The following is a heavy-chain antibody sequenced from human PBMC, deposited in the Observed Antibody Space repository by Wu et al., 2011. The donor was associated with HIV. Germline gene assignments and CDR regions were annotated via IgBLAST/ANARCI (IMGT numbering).Heavy chain of an antibody. V-gene: IGHV1-69*14. J-gene: IGHJ6*03. CDR3: TRSGEAAAYYYYYMNV. CDR1: GDSLTKYA. Sequence: QVLLVQSGAEVKKPGSSVKVSCKTSGDSLTKYAFSWVRQAPGQGLEWMGGIIPNSGTTNYARKFQGRFTVTADTSTTTVHMELRSLRSEDTAVYFCTRSGEAAAYYYYYMNVWVKDHGHHLL. CDR2: IIPNSGTT. D-gene: IGHD2-2*01.